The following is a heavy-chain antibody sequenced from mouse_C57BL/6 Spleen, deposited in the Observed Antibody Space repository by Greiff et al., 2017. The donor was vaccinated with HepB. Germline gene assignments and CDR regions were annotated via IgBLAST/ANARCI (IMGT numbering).Heavy chain of an antibody. CDR1: GYTFTSYW. D-gene: IGHD1-1*01. CDR3: ARQATVVDY. Sequence: VQLQQPGAELVMPGASVKLSCKASGYTFTSYWMHWVKQRPGQGLEWIGEIDPSDSYTNYNQKFKGKSTLTVDKSSSTAYMQLSSLTSEDSAVYYCARQATVVDYWGQGTTLTVSS. CDR2: IDPSDSYT. V-gene: IGHV1-69*01. J-gene: IGHJ2*01.